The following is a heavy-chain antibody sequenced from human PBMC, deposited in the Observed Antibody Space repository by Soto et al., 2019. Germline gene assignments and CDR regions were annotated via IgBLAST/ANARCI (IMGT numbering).Heavy chain of an antibody. J-gene: IGHJ4*02. D-gene: IGHD6-19*01. CDR3: ARGSYSSGWYVVDY. V-gene: IGHV4-4*07. Sequence: QVQLQESGPGLVKPSETLSLTCTVSGASISAYAWSWIRQPAGKGLEWIGRLYSSGNTNYNPSFKSRLTMSADTSQNQFSLKLSSVTAADTAVYYCARGSYSSGWYVVDYWGQGTLVTVSS. CDR2: LYSSGNT. CDR1: GASISAYA.